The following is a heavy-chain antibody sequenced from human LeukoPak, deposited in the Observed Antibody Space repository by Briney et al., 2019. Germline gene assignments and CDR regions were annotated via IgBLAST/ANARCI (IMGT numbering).Heavy chain of an antibody. Sequence: SGGSLRLSCAASGFTFSGSAMHWVRQASGKGLEWVGRIRSKANSYATAYAASVKGRFTISRDDSKNTAYLQMNSLRAEDTAVYYCARVGVFSSSWLVSWGQGTLVTVSS. CDR1: GFTFSGSA. V-gene: IGHV3-73*01. CDR3: ARVGVFSSSWLVS. CDR2: IRSKANSYAT. J-gene: IGHJ5*01. D-gene: IGHD6-13*01.